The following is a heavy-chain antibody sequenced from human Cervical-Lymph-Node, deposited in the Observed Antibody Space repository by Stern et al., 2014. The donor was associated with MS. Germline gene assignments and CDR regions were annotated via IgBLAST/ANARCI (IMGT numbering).Heavy chain of an antibody. Sequence: QVTLRESGPTLVKPTQTLTLKCIFSGFSLSTGGVGVGWIRQPPGKALEWLGFIYWDDDKRYSPSLKRRLTITKDTSKNQVVLIMTNMDPVDTATYYCAHSSPRVYGVDYWGQGTLVTVSS. CDR1: GFSLSTGGVG. D-gene: IGHD4/OR15-4a*01. J-gene: IGHJ4*02. V-gene: IGHV2-5*02. CDR3: AHSSPRVYGVDY. CDR2: IYWDDDK.